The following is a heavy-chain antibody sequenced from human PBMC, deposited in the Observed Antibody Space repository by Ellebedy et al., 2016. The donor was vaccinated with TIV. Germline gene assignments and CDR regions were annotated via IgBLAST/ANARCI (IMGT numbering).Heavy chain of an antibody. CDR1: GYGFTNYG. D-gene: IGHD3-16*01. CDR2: ISTYSGHT. J-gene: IGHJ2*01. Sequence: ASVKVSCXASGYGFTNYGISWVRQAPGQGLELEWMGWISTYSGHTDYAEKFQGRVTMTTDTSTSTAYMELRSLRSDDTAIYYCARDLGVHWYFDLWGRGTLVTVSS. CDR3: ARDLGVHWYFDL. V-gene: IGHV1-18*01.